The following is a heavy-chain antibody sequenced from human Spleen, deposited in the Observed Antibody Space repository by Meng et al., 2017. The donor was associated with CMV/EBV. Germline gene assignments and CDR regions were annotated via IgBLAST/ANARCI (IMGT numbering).Heavy chain of an antibody. CDR2: IRSKAYGGTT. D-gene: IGHD3-3*01. V-gene: IGHV3-49*04. CDR1: GFTFGDYA. Sequence: GESLKISCTASGFTFGDYAMNWVRQAPGQGLEWVGFIRSKAYGGTTEYAASVKGRFTISRDDSKSIAYLQMTSLKTEDTAVYYCTRDSPHITIFGLLIIRGAFDIWGQGTMVTVSS. J-gene: IGHJ3*02. CDR3: TRDSPHITIFGLLIIRGAFDI.